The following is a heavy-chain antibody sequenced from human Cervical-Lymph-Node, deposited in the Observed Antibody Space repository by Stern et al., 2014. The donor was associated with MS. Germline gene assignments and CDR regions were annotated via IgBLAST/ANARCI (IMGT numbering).Heavy chain of an antibody. D-gene: IGHD2-21*01. CDR1: GYIFTTYG. CDR3: ARRGDNKYYGMDV. J-gene: IGHJ6*02. V-gene: IGHV1-18*01. Sequence: QLGESGGEVKKPGASVRVSCKASGYIFTTYGITWVRQAPGQGLEWMGWISAKKGTTSYAQKFQGRVTLTTDTPSSTAYMEVRSLRSDDTAVYYCARRGDNKYYGMDVWGQGTTVTVSS. CDR2: ISAKKGTT.